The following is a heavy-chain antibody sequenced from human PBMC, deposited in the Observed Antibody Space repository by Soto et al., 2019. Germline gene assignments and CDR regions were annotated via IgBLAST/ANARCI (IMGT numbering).Heavy chain of an antibody. V-gene: IGHV5-51*01. CDR2: IYPGDSDT. D-gene: IGHD3-10*01. CDR3: ARTGGGGLGDYYYYYGMDV. CDR1: GYSFTRYW. Sequence: GESLKISGTGSGYSFTRYWIGWVRQMPGKGLEWMGIIYPGDSDTRYSPSFQGQVTISADKSISTAYLQWSSLKASDTAMYYCARTGGGGLGDYYYYYGMDVWGQGTTVTVSS. J-gene: IGHJ6*02.